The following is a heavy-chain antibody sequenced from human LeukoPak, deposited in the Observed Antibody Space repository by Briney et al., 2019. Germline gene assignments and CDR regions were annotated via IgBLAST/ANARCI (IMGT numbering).Heavy chain of an antibody. CDR1: GFTFSSYN. J-gene: IGHJ4*02. D-gene: IGHD3-10*01. Sequence: GGSLRLSCAASGFTFSSYNMNWVRQAPGKGLEWVSDISSSGSTIYFADSVKGRFTISRDNAKNSLYPQMNSLRDEDTAVYYCARLEYYYVSGNYYKLFDYWGQGTLVTVCS. V-gene: IGHV3-48*02. CDR3: ARLEYYYVSGNYYKLFDY. CDR2: ISSSGSTI.